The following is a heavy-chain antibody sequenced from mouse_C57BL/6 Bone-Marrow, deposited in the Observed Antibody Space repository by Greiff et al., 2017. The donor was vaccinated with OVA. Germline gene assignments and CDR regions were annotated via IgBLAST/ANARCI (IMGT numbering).Heavy chain of an antibody. J-gene: IGHJ3*01. CDR2: ISYDGSN. Sequence: VQLKESGPGLVKPSQSLSLTCSVTGYSITSGYYWNWIRQFPGNKLEWMGYISYDGSNNYNPSLKNRISITRDTSKNQFFLKLNSVTTEDTATYYCARQGLRPAWFAYWGQGTLVTVSA. CDR3: ARQGLRPAWFAY. V-gene: IGHV3-6*01. D-gene: IGHD2-4*01. CDR1: GYSITSGYY.